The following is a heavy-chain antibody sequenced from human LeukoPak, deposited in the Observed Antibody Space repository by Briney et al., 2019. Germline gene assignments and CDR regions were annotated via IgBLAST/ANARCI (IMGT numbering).Heavy chain of an antibody. CDR3: VRCWRDRNDCSSNI. J-gene: IGHJ4*02. Sequence: GGSLRLYCAASGFSLSDYYMEWVRQAPGRGLEWVGVTRYKRNRCTTEYAASVKCRFSISRDESDKSLFLQMTSLNFADTAIYYCVRCWRDRNDCSSNIWGQGTLVTVSS. CDR1: GFSLSDYY. D-gene: IGHD2-21*02. V-gene: IGHV3-72*01. CDR2: TRYKRNRCTT.